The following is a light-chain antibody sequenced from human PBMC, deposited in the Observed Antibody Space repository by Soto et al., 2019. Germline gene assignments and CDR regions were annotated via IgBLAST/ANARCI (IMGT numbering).Light chain of an antibody. Sequence: QSVLTQPPSVSGAPGQRVTISCTGSSSNIGAGYDVHWYQQFPGTTPKFLIYGNTNRPSGVPDRFSASKSGTSASLYITGLQAEDEAEYFCQSYDSSLTVVFGGGTKVTVL. J-gene: IGLJ2*01. CDR1: SSNIGAGYD. CDR3: QSYDSSLTVV. CDR2: GNT. V-gene: IGLV1-40*01.